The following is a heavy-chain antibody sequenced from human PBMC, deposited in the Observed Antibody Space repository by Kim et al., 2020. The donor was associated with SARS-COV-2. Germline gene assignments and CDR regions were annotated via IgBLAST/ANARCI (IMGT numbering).Heavy chain of an antibody. CDR3: ARGDIAAAGSGANWYFDL. CDR2: IGTAGDP. D-gene: IGHD6-13*01. V-gene: IGHV3-13*05. Sequence: GGSLRLSCAASGFTFSSYDMHWVRQATGKGLEWVSAIGTAGDPYYPGSVKGRFTISRENAKNSLYLQMNSLRAGDTAVYYCARGDIAAAGSGANWYFDLWGRGTLVTVSS. CDR1: GFTFSSYD. J-gene: IGHJ2*01.